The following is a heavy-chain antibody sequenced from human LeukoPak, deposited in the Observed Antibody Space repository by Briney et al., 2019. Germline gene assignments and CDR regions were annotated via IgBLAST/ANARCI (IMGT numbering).Heavy chain of an antibody. CDR2: ISGSGGST. Sequence: PGGSLRLSCAPSGFAFSSYAMSWVRQAPGKGLEWVSAISGSGGSTYYADSVKGRFTISRDNSKNTLYLQMNSLRAEGTAVYYCAKVRNWGPFDYWGQGTLVTVSS. D-gene: IGHD7-27*01. V-gene: IGHV3-23*01. CDR3: AKVRNWGPFDY. CDR1: GFAFSSYA. J-gene: IGHJ4*02.